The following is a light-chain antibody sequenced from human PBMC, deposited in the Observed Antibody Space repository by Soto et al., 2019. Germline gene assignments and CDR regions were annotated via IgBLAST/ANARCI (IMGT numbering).Light chain of an antibody. V-gene: IGKV1-27*01. CDR1: QGISKY. J-gene: IGKJ1*01. Sequence: DIQMTQSPSSLSASVGDRVTITCRASQGISKYLAWYQQKPGKVPKLLIYAASTLQSGVPSRFSGSGSGTDFTLTISSLQPEDVATYYCQKYNSALQTFGQGTKVEIK. CDR3: QKYNSALQT. CDR2: AAS.